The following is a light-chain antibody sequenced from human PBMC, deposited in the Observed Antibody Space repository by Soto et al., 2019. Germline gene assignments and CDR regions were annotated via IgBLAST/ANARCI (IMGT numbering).Light chain of an antibody. CDR1: QTIDSW. CDR2: KTT. J-gene: IGKJ4*01. CDR3: QQYNTYFSLT. Sequence: DILMTQSPSTVSASLGDIVTITCRATQTIDSWVAWYQQKPGKAPKLLIYKTTSLESGVPSRFIGSRSGTEYALTISGLQPDDFASYYCQQYNTYFSLTFGGGTKVDIK. V-gene: IGKV1-5*03.